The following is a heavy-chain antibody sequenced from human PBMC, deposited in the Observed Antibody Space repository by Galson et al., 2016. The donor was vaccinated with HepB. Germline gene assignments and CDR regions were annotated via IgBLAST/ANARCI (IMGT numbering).Heavy chain of an antibody. CDR2: INGDNGNR. V-gene: IGHV1-3*01. CDR3: AREKADQEVFGVVILAGRYFDY. CDR1: GYTFTSYA. Sequence: SVKVSCKASGYTFTSYAMHWVRQAPGQRLEWMGWINGDNGNRKYSQKFQGRVTITRDTSANTAYMELSSLRSEDTAVYYCAREKADQEVFGVVILAGRYFDYWGQGTLVTVSS. J-gene: IGHJ4*02. D-gene: IGHD3-3*01.